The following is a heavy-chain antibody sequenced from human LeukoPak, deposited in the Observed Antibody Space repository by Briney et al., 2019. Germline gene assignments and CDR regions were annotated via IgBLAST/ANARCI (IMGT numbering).Heavy chain of an antibody. CDR2: ISSSGSTI. V-gene: IGHV3-11*01. J-gene: IGHJ4*02. CDR3: AKDFWYSSSWSYHFFDS. Sequence: GGSLRLSCAASGFTFSDYYMSWIRQAPGKGLEWVSYISSSGSTIYYADSVKGRFTISRDNSKNTLYLQMNSLRAEDTAVYYCAKDFWYSSSWSYHFFDSWGQGNLVTVSS. CDR1: GFTFSDYY. D-gene: IGHD6-13*01.